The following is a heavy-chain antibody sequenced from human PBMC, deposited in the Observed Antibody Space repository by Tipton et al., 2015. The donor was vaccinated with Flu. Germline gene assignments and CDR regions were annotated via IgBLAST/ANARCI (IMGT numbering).Heavy chain of an antibody. CDR1: GGSISSYY. CDR2: IYTSGST. D-gene: IGHD6-6*01. V-gene: IGHV4-4*07. CDR3: ARGGGSSSSEYFQH. Sequence: TLSLTCTVSGGSISSYYWSWIRQPAGKGLEWIGRIYTSGSTNYNPSLKSRVTMSVDTSRNQFSLKLSSVTAADTAVYYCARGGGSSSSEYFQHWGQGTLVTVSS. J-gene: IGHJ1*01.